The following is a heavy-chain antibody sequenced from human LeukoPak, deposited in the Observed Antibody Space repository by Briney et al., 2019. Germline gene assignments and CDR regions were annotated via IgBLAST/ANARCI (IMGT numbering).Heavy chain of an antibody. CDR1: GGSIRSYY. J-gene: IGHJ4*02. D-gene: IGHD4-17*01. CDR2: IYYSGST. V-gene: IGHV4-59*01. CDR3: ARTGSTVTILYPFDH. Sequence: SETLSLTCTVSGGSIRSYYWSWIRQPPGKGLEWIGYIYYSGSTNYNPSLKSRVSISVDTSKNQFSLKLSSVTAADTAVYYCARTGSTVTILYPFDHWGQGTLVTVSS.